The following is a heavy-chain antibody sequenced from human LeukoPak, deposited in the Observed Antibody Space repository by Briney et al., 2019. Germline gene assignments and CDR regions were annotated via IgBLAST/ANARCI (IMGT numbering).Heavy chain of an antibody. CDR3: ARDITLTRGGRSDY. CDR2: ISYDGRNK. Sequence: PGGSLRLSCAASGFTFNNHDMHWVRQAPGKGLEWVAGISYDGRNKYYADSVKGRFTISRDNSKNTLNLQMNSLRTEDTAVYYCARDITLTRGGRSDYWGQGTLVTVSA. V-gene: IGHV3-30*03. CDR1: GFTFNNHD. D-gene: IGHD3-10*01. J-gene: IGHJ4*02.